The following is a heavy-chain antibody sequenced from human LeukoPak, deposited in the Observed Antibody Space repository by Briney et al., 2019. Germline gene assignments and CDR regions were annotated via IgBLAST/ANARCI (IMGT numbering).Heavy chain of an antibody. Sequence: SETLSLTCTVSGGSISSSSYYWGWIRQPPGKGLEWIGSIYYSGSTYYNPSLKSRVTISVDTSKNQFSLKLSSVTAADTAVYYCARAVGYSSSSLAYYFDYWGQGTLVTVSS. CDR3: ARAVGYSSSSLAYYFDY. D-gene: IGHD6-6*01. CDR2: IYYSGST. CDR1: GGSISSSSYY. V-gene: IGHV4-39*07. J-gene: IGHJ4*02.